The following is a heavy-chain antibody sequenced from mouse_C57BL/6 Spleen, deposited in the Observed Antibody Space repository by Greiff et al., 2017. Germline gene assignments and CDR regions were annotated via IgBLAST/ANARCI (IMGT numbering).Heavy chain of an antibody. V-gene: IGHV5-4*01. CDR1: GFTFSSYA. D-gene: IGHD2-5*01. J-gene: IGHJ4*01. CDR2: ISDGGSYT. Sequence: EVKVEESGGGLVKPGGSLKLSCAASGFTFSSYAMYWVRQTPEKRLEWVATISDGGSYTYYPDNVKGRFTISRDNAKNNLYLQMSHLKSEDTAMYYCARDQIVHYAMDYWGQGTSVTVSS. CDR3: ARDQIVHYAMDY.